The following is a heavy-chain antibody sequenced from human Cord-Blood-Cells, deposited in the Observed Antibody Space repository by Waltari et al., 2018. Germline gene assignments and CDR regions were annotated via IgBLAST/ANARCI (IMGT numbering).Heavy chain of an antibody. V-gene: IGHV4-34*01. CDR3: ARVGRYSSGWYTGGSDY. Sequence: QVQPQPWGAGLLKPSETLSLTCAVSGGSFSGYYWSWLRQLPRKGLEWIGEINHSGSTNYNPSLKSRVTISVDTSKNQFSLKLSSVTAADTAVYYCARVGRYSSGWYTGGSDYWGQGTLVTVSS. D-gene: IGHD6-19*01. J-gene: IGHJ4*02. CDR2: INHSGST. CDR1: GGSFSGYY.